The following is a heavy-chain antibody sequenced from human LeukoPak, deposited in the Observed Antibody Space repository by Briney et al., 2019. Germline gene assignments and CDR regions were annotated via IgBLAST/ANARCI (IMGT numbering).Heavy chain of an antibody. J-gene: IGHJ4*02. CDR3: AKSGFWSGYFPLDY. CDR2: IRHDGINK. Sequence: GGSLRLSCAASGFTFSSYGMHWVRQAPGKGLEWVAFIRHDGINKYYADSVKGRFTISRDNSKNTLYLQMNSLRAEDTALYYCAKSGFWSGYFPLDYWGQGTLVTVSS. D-gene: IGHD3-3*01. V-gene: IGHV3-30*02. CDR1: GFTFSSYG.